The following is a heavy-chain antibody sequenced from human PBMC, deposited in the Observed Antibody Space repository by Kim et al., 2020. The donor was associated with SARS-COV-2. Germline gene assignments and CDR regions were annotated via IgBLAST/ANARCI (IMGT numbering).Heavy chain of an antibody. D-gene: IGHD2-15*01. CDR1: GVPFSSYY. CDR3: ARDGCSGGSCYSHYFDY. V-gene: IGHV4-59*01. J-gene: IGHJ4*01. CDR2: IYYSGST. Sequence: SETLSLTCTVSGVPFSSYYWSWIRQPPGKGLEWIGYIYYSGSTNYNPSLKSRVTISVDTSKNQFSLKLSSVTAADTAVYYCARDGCSGGSCYSHYFDYWG.